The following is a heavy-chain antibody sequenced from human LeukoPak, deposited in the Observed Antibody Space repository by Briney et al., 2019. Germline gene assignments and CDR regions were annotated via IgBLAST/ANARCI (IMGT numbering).Heavy chain of an antibody. Sequence: PGGSLRLSCAASGFTFSSYSMNWVRQAPGKGLEWVSYISSSSSTIYYADSVKGRFTISRDNAKNSLYLQMNSLRAEDTAVYHCARGSARRAEEYFDYWGQGTLVTVSS. J-gene: IGHJ4*02. CDR3: ARGSARRAEEYFDY. CDR2: ISSSSSTI. CDR1: GFTFSSYS. D-gene: IGHD6-13*01. V-gene: IGHV3-48*01.